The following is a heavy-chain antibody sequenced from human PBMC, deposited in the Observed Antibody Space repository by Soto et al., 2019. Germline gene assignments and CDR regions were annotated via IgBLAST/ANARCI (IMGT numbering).Heavy chain of an antibody. CDR1: GFTFSSYG. D-gene: IGHD2-15*01. CDR3: AKVVDVVVVAATRPKSYYFDY. Sequence: GGSLRLSCAASGFTFSSYGMHWVRQAPGKGLEWVAVISYDGSNKYYADSVKGRFTISRDNSKNTLYLQMNSLRAEDTAVYYCAKVVDVVVVAATRPKSYYFDYWGQGTLVTVSS. V-gene: IGHV3-30*18. CDR2: ISYDGSNK. J-gene: IGHJ4*02.